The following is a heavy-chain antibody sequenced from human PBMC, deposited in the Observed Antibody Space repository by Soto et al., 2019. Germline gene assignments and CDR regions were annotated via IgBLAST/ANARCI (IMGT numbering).Heavy chain of an antibody. V-gene: IGHV3-74*03. D-gene: IGHD2-15*01. Sequence: GGSLRLSCAASGFTFSSYRMRWVRQASGKGLVWVSHIDSDGTTTTYADSVKGRFTISRDNAKNTLYLQMNSLRAEDTAVYYCARRSDCSGATCYSGNYFDFWGQGSLVTVSS. CDR3: ARRSDCSGATCYSGNYFDF. CDR1: GFTFSSYR. CDR2: IDSDGTTT. J-gene: IGHJ4*02.